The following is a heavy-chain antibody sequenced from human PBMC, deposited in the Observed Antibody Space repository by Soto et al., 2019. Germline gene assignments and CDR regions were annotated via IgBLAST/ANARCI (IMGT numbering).Heavy chain of an antibody. D-gene: IGHD3-3*01. CDR2: INHSGST. CDR3: ATASFGLHYFDY. CDR1: GGSFSGYS. J-gene: IGHJ4*02. V-gene: IGHV4-34*01. Sequence: QVQLQQWGAGLLKPPETLSLTCAVYGGSFSGYSWTWIRQPPGKGLEWIGEINHSGSTNYTPSLKSRVTVSVDTSKNQFSLKLTSVTAADTAVYYCATASFGLHYFDYWGQGTLVTVSS.